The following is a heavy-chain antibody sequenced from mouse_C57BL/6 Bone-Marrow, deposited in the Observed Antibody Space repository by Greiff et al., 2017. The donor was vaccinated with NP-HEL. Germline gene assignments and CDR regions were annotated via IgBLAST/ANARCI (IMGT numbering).Heavy chain of an antibody. CDR3: ARRGYYGSSPYYFDY. D-gene: IGHD1-1*01. Sequence: VKLQESGAELARPGASVKMSCKASGYTFTSYTMHWVKQRPGQGLEWIGYINPSSGYTKYIQKFKDKATLTADKSYSTAYMQLSSLTSEDSAVYYCARRGYYGSSPYYFDYWGQGTTLTVSS. CDR1: GYTFTSYT. J-gene: IGHJ2*01. CDR2: INPSSGYT. V-gene: IGHV1-4*01.